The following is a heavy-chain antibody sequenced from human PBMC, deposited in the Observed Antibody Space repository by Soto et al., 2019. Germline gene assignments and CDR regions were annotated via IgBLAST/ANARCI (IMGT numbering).Heavy chain of an antibody. Sequence: LRLSCAASGFTFSSYGMHWVRQAPGKGLEWVAVISYDGSNKYYADSVKGRFTISRDNSKNTLHLQMNSLRAEDTAVYYCAKASPYYYDSSGYYPSAFLDYWGQGTLVTVSS. CDR3: AKASPYYYDSSGYYPSAFLDY. D-gene: IGHD3-22*01. CDR1: GFTFSSYG. CDR2: ISYDGSNK. V-gene: IGHV3-30*18. J-gene: IGHJ4*02.